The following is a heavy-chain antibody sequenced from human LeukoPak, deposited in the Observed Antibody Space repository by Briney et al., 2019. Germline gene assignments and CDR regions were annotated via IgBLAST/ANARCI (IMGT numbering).Heavy chain of an antibody. Sequence: SETLSLTCTVSGVSISSTTYCWGWIRQPPGKGLEWIGSIYSSGNTYYNASLKSRITISVDTSKNQFSLKLSYVTAADTAVYYYVADPINFDFWGQGTLVTVSS. J-gene: IGHJ4*02. CDR1: GVSISSTTYC. CDR3: VADPINFDF. CDR2: IYSSGNT. V-gene: IGHV4-39*07.